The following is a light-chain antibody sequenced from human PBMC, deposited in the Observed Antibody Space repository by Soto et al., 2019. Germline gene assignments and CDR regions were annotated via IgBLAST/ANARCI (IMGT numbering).Light chain of an antibody. Sequence: QSVLTQPPSASGTPGQRVTISCSGSSSNIGSNYVYWYQQLPGTAPKLLIYRNNQRPAGVPDRFSGSKSGTSASLAISGHRSEDEADYYCAAWDDSLSVYWVFGGGTKLTVL. J-gene: IGLJ3*02. V-gene: IGLV1-47*01. CDR1: SSNIGSNY. CDR2: RNN. CDR3: AAWDDSLSVYWV.